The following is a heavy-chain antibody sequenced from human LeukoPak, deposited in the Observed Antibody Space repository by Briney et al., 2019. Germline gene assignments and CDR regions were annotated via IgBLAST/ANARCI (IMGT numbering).Heavy chain of an antibody. V-gene: IGHV1-46*01. CDR1: GYSFTNYY. CDR3: ARETDIAVAANYFDY. Sequence: GASVKVSCKASGYSFTNYYIHWVRQAPGQGPEWMGIINPTNGGTTYAPKFQGRVTMTKDTSTSTVYMVLSRLGSADTALYYCARETDIAVAANYFDYWGQETLVTVSS. D-gene: IGHD6-19*01. J-gene: IGHJ4*02. CDR2: INPTNGGT.